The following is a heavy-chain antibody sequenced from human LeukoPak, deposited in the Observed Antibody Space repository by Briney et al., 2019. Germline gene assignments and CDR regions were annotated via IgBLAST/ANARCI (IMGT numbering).Heavy chain of an antibody. V-gene: IGHV4-61*05. CDR2: IYYSGST. J-gene: IGHJ3*02. CDR3: ARQGWELYDAFDI. CDR1: GGSISSSSYY. D-gene: IGHD4-23*01. Sequence: SETLSLTCTVSGGSISSSSYYWSWIRQPPGKGLEWIGYIYYSGSTNYNPSLKSRVTISVDTSKNQFSLKLSSVTAADTAVYYCARQGWELYDAFDIWAKGQWSSSLQ.